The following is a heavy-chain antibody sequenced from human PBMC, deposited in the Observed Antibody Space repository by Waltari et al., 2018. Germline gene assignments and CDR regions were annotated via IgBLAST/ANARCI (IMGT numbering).Heavy chain of an antibody. CDR2: IRSKANSYAT. D-gene: IGHD6-19*01. V-gene: IGHV3-73*02. Sequence: EVQLVESGGGLVQPGGCLKLSCAASRFTFSGSAMPWVSPASRNGLGWVGRIRSKANSYATAYAASVKGRFTISRDDSKNTAYLQMNSLKTEDTAVYYCTSLIAVAGGGGYYYYMDVWGKGTTVTVSS. CDR1: RFTFSGSA. J-gene: IGHJ6*03. CDR3: TSLIAVAGGGGYYYYMDV.